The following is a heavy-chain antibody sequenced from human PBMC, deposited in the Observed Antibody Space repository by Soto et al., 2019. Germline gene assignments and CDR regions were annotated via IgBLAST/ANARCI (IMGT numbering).Heavy chain of an antibody. CDR1: AAPSAVVVIT. J-gene: IGHJ6*02. Sequence: ASETCPSPALSLAAPSAVVVITGPGSASPQGRAWSGLGVSSGSIYDSPSLKSRITISVDTAKNQFPLKLNSVTAADTAVYYCARHEWSTHPYGLHVWGPGTSVTVSS. CDR3: ARHEWSTHPYGLHV. V-gene: IGHV4-39*01. CDR2: SSGSI. D-gene: IGHD3-3*01.